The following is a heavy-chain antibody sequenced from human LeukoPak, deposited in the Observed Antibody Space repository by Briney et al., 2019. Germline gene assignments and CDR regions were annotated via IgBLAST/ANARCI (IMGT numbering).Heavy chain of an antibody. J-gene: IGHJ4*02. CDR1: GGSFTKYY. D-gene: IGHD4-11*01. Sequence: PSETLSLTCGVSGGSFTKYYWSWIRQPPGKGLEWIGEINRSGSTNYNPSLKSRVTISVDTSKNQFSLKLTSVTAADTAVYFCARSGLTTGLYLDWGQGTLVTVSS. CDR2: INRSGST. CDR3: ARSGLTTGLYLD. V-gene: IGHV4-34*01.